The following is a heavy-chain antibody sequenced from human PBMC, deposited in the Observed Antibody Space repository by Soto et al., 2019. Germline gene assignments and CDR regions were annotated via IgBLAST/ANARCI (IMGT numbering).Heavy chain of an antibody. J-gene: IGHJ4*02. CDR2: ISYDGSNK. Sequence: PGGSLRLSCAASGFTFSSYAMHWVRQAPGKGLEWVAVISYDGSNKYYADSVKGRFTISRDNSKNTLFLQMSSLRVEDTAVYYCAKDATRTSGWYYFDYWGQGTLVTVSS. CDR3: AKDATRTSGWYYFDY. CDR1: GFTFSSYA. V-gene: IGHV3-30-3*01. D-gene: IGHD6-19*01.